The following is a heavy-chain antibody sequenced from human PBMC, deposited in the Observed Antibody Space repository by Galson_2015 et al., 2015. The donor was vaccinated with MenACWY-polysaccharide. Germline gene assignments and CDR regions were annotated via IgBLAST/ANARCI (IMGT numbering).Heavy chain of an antibody. D-gene: IGHD6-6*01. CDR1: GFTFDDYA. J-gene: IGHJ4*02. V-gene: IGHV3-9*01. CDR2: VTWNSGST. Sequence: SLRLSCAASGFTFDDYAMHWVRQAPGKGLEWVSGVTWNSGSTAYADSVKGRFTISRDNAKNTLFLQMNSLRAEDTALYYCAKDTQYEYSSSLDYWGQGTVVSVSS. CDR3: AKDTQYEYSSSLDY.